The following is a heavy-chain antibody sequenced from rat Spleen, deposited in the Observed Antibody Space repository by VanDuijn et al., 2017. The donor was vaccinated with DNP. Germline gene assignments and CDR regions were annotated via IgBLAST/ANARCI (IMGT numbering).Heavy chain of an antibody. CDR2: MWSAGIT. D-gene: IGHD1-11*01. CDR1: GFSLTSYG. CDR3: ARRNGGLDY. V-gene: IGHV2-16*01. Sequence: QVQLKESGPGLVQPSQTLSLTCTVSGFSLTSYGVSWVRQSPGKGREWIGAMWSAGITDYNSALKSRLSISRETSKSQVFLKMNRMQTEDTAMYFCARRNGGLDYWGQGLMVTVSS. J-gene: IGHJ2*01.